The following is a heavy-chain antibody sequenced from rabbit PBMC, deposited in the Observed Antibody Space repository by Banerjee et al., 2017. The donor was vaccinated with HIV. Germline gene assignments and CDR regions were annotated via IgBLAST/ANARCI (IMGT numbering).Heavy chain of an antibody. CDR1: GIDFSSYYY. D-gene: IGHD7-1*01. J-gene: IGHJ4*01. CDR2: IYTGSGGT. Sequence: QSLEESGGDLVKPGASLTLTCTASGIDFSSYYYMCWVRQAPGKGLEWIACIYTGSGGTWYASWVNGRFTISRSTSLNTVDLKMTSLTAADTATYFCASSGVAGYGSLALWGPGTLVTVS. V-gene: IGHV1S43*01. CDR3: ASSGVAGYGSLAL.